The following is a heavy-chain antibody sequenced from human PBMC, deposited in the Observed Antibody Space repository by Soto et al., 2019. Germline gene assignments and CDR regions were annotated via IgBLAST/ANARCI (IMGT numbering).Heavy chain of an antibody. V-gene: IGHV3-30*18. CDR3: AKNTGYSYGFPFDY. CDR1: GFTFSSYA. CDR2: ISHDGSNK. J-gene: IGHJ4*02. D-gene: IGHD5-18*01. Sequence: QVQLVESGGGVVQPGRSLRLSCAASGFTFSSYAMHWVRQAPGKGLAWVAIISHDGSNKYYADSVEGRFTISRDNSKNTLYLQTNSLRPEDTAVYYCAKNTGYSYGFPFDYGGQGTLVTVSS.